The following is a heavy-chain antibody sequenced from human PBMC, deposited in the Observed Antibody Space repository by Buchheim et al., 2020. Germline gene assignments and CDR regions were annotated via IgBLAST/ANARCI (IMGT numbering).Heavy chain of an antibody. J-gene: IGHJ6*02. Sequence: EVQLVESGGGLVQPGGSLRLSCAASGFTFSSYDMHWVRQATGKGLEWVSAIGTAGDTYYPGSVKGRFTISRANAKNYLYLQMNSLRAGDTAVYYCARVQRTFRMDSSSWSPLRYGMDVWGQGTT. V-gene: IGHV3-13*04. CDR2: IGTAGDT. D-gene: IGHD6-13*01. CDR3: ARVQRTFRMDSSSWSPLRYGMDV. CDR1: GFTFSSYD.